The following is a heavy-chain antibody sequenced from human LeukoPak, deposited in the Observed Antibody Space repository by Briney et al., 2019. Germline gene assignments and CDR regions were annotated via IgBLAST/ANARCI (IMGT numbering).Heavy chain of an antibody. J-gene: IGHJ3*02. CDR1: RFTFSSYA. Sequence: TGVSLRLSCAASRFTFSSYAMSWVRQAPGEGLEWVSAISGSGGSTYYADSVKGRFTISRDNSKNTLYLQMNSLRAEDTAVYYCAKDLWGQWLVLTGADAFDIWGQGTMVTVSS. V-gene: IGHV3-23*01. D-gene: IGHD6-19*01. CDR2: ISGSGGST. CDR3: AKDLWGQWLVLTGADAFDI.